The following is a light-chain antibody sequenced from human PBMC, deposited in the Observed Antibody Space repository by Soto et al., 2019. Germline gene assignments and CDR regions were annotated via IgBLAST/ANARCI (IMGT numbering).Light chain of an antibody. CDR2: STN. J-gene: IGLJ3*02. V-gene: IGLV8-61*01. Sequence: QTVVTQEPSFSVSPGGTVTLTCGLSSGSVSTNYYPSWYQQTPGQAPRTLIYSTNTRSSGVPDRFSGSILGNKAARTITGAQADYESDYYCGLYMGSGIWGFGGGTKGTGL. CDR1: SGSVSTNYY. CDR3: GLYMGSGIWG.